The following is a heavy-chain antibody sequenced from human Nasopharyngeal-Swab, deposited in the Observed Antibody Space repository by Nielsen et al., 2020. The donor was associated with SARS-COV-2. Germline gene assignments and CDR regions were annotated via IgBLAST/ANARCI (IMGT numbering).Heavy chain of an antibody. V-gene: IGHV4-34*01. CDR2: INHSGST. J-gene: IGHJ4*02. Sequence: SETLSLTCAVYGGSFSGYYWNWIRQPPGTGLEWIGEINHSGSTNYNPSLKSRVTISVDTSKNQFSLKLSSVTAADTAVYYCARGGRITIFGVVIKGLYFDYWGQGTLVTVSS. CDR1: GGSFSGYY. CDR3: ARGGRITIFGVVIKGLYFDY. D-gene: IGHD3-3*01.